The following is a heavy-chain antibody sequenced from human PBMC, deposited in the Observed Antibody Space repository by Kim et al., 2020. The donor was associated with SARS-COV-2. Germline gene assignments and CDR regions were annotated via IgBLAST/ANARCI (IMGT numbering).Heavy chain of an antibody. D-gene: IGHD6-13*01. V-gene: IGHV3-53*01. J-gene: IGHJ4*02. Sequence: GGSLRLSCAASGFTVSSNYMSWVRQAPGKGLEWVSVIYSGGSTYYADSVKGRFTISRDNSKNTLYLQMNSLRAEDTAVYYCASRRYSSSWYGVDYWGQGTLVTVSS. CDR3: ASRRYSSSWYGVDY. CDR2: IYSGGST. CDR1: GFTVSSNY.